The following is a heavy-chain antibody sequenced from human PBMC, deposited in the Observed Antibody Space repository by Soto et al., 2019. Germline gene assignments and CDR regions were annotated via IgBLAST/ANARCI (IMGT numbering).Heavy chain of an antibody. CDR3: ARSDTAMESTGFDY. CDR2: IYYSGST. V-gene: IGHV4-30-4*01. J-gene: IGHJ4*02. Sequence: QVQLQESGPGLVKPSQTLSLTCTVSDGSISSGDYYWSWIRQPPGKGLEWIGYIYYSGSTYYNPSLKSRVTISADTSKNQFSLKLSSVTAADTAVYYCARSDTAMESTGFDYWGQGTLVTVSS. CDR1: DGSISSGDYY. D-gene: IGHD5-18*01.